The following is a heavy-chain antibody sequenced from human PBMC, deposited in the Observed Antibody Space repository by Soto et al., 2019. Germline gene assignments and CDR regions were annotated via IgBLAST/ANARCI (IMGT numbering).Heavy chain of an antibody. Sequence: VLPGGSLRLSCAASGFTFSSYWMSWVRQAPGKGLEWVANIKQDGSEKYYVDSVKGLFTISRDNAKVSLYLQMNSLRAEDTALYYCASGGSPSDYDFGVVSVPLMYMDVWGKGTTVTVSS. J-gene: IGHJ6*03. CDR3: ASGGSPSDYDFGVVSVPLMYMDV. CDR1: GFTFSSYW. CDR2: IKQDGSEK. D-gene: IGHD3-3*01. V-gene: IGHV3-7*01.